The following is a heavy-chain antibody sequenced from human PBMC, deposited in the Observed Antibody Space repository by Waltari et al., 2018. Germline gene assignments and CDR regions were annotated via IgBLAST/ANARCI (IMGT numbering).Heavy chain of an antibody. V-gene: IGHV1-69*14. CDR2: FIPIFGTA. J-gene: IGHJ6*02. Sequence: QVQLVQSGAEVKKAGSSVKVSCMASGVTFSSNHVSWVRLAPGQGLEWMCGFIPIFGTAKYAQKFQGRVTITADSSTSTAYMETTSLRSDDTAVYYCASCFSTSCLISYYFYMDVWGQGTTVTVSS. CDR1: GVTFSSNH. CDR3: ASCFSTSCLISYYFYMDV. D-gene: IGHD3-3*01.